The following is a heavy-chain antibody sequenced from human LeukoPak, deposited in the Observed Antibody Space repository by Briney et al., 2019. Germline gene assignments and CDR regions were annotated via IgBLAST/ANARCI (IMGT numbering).Heavy chain of an antibody. J-gene: IGHJ4*02. CDR3: ARVNYYDRSGYYRVYFAY. CDR2: IKQDGSEK. CDR1: GFTFSSYW. V-gene: IGHV3-7*05. D-gene: IGHD3-22*01. Sequence: GGSLRLSCAASGFTFSSYWMSWVRQAPGKGLEWVANIKQDGSEKYYVDSVKGRFTISRDNAKNSMYLQMNSLRAEDTAVYYCARVNYYDRSGYYRVYFAYWGQGTLVTVSS.